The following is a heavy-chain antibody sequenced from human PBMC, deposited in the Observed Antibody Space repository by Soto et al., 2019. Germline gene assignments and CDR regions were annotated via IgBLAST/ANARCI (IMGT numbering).Heavy chain of an antibody. CDR1: GGSISSYY. Sequence: SETLSLTCTVSGGSISSYYWIWIRQPPGKGLEWIGYIYYSGSTNYNPSLKSRVTISVDTSKNQFSLKLSSVTAADTAVYYCATYILGYCSGGSCSRVFDYWGQGTLVTVS. CDR3: ATYILGYCSGGSCSRVFDY. D-gene: IGHD2-15*01. J-gene: IGHJ4*02. CDR2: IYYSGST. V-gene: IGHV4-59*01.